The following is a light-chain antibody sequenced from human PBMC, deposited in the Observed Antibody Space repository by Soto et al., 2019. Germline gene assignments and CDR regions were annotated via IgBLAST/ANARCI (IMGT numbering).Light chain of an antibody. CDR1: QSISNW. V-gene: IGKV1-5*03. CDR3: QQYNSS. Sequence: DIQMTQSPSTLSASVGDRVTITCRASQSISNWLAWYQQRPGKAPNLLIYKASSLESGVPSRFSGSGSGTEFTLTISSLQPDDFATYYCQQYNSSFGGGTKV. CDR2: KAS. J-gene: IGKJ4*01.